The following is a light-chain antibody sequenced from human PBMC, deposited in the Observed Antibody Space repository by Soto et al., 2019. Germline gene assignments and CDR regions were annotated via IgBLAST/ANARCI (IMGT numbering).Light chain of an antibody. CDR2: AAS. CDR1: QGISNY. CDR3: QQYNSYSIT. J-gene: IGKJ5*01. V-gene: IGKV1-16*01. Sequence: DIQMTQSPSSLSASVGDRVTITCQASQGISNYVAWYQQKPGKAPKLLIYAASTLQSGVPSRFSGSGSGTDFTLTISSLQPDDFATYYCQQYNSYSITFGQGTRLEIK.